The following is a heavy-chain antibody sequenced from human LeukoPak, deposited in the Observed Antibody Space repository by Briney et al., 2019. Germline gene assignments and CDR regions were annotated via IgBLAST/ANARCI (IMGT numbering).Heavy chain of an antibody. CDR2: ISSSGSTI. Sequence: GESLRLSCAASGFTFSSYEMNWVRQAPGKGLEWVSYISSSGSTIYYADSVKGRFTISRDNAKNSLYLQMNSLRAEDTAVYYCARKMVRGVIIMSYFDYWGQGTLVTVSS. CDR1: GFTFSSYE. CDR3: ARKMVRGVIIMSYFDY. D-gene: IGHD3-10*01. J-gene: IGHJ4*02. V-gene: IGHV3-48*03.